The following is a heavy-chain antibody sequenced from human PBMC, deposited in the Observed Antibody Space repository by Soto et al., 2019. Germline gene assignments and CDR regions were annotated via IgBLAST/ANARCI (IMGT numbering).Heavy chain of an antibody. CDR1: GGSISSSNW. J-gene: IGHJ4*02. CDR2: IYHSGST. D-gene: IGHD2-2*02. Sequence: QVQLQESGPGLVKPSGTLSLTCAVSGGSISSSNWWSWVRQPPGKGLEWIGKIYHSGSTNYNPSLKSRVPISVDKSKHQFSLKLSSVTAADTAVYYCAGSYCSSTSCYIGASWGQGTLVTVSS. V-gene: IGHV4-4*02. CDR3: AGSYCSSTSCYIGAS.